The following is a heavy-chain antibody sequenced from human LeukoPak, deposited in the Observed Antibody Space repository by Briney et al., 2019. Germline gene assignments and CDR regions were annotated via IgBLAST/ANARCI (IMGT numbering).Heavy chain of an antibody. D-gene: IGHD6-19*01. CDR3: AREAEAQYYFDY. J-gene: IGHJ4*02. V-gene: IGHV4-59*12. Sequence: SETLSVTCTVSGGSISSYYWSWIRQPPGKGLEWIGYIYYSGSTNYNPSLKSRVTISVDTSKNQFSLKLSSVTAADTAVYYCAREAEAQYYFDYWGQGTLVTVSS. CDR2: IYYSGST. CDR1: GGSISSYY.